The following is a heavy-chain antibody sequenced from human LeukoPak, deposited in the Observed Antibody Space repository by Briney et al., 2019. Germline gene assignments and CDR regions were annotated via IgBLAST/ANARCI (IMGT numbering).Heavy chain of an antibody. J-gene: IGHJ3*02. CDR2: IRYDGSMK. Sequence: GGSLRLSCAASGFTFSTYGMHWVRQAPGKGLEWVAFIRYDGSMKYHADSVKDRFTISRDNSKNTLYLQMNSLRAEDTAVYYCATREPIRFLEWLSPVDAFDIWGQGTMVTVSS. CDR1: GFTFSTYG. V-gene: IGHV3-30*02. D-gene: IGHD3-3*01. CDR3: ATREPIRFLEWLSPVDAFDI.